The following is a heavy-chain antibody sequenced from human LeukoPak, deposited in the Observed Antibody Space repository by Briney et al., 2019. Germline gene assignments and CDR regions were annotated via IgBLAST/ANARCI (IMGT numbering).Heavy chain of an antibody. CDR1: GGSISCGDYY. CDR2: IYYSGST. Sequence: PSETLSFTCTVSGGSISCGDYYWSWIRQPPGKGLEWIGYIYYSGSTYYNPSLKSRVTISVDTSKNQFSLKLSSVTAADTAVYYCASNYYDSSGYGNWFDPWGQGTLVTVSS. J-gene: IGHJ5*02. V-gene: IGHV4-30-4*08. D-gene: IGHD3-22*01. CDR3: ASNYYDSSGYGNWFDP.